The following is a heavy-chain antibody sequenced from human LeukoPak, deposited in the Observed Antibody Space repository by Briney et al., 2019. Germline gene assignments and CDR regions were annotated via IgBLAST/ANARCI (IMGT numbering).Heavy chain of an antibody. J-gene: IGHJ4*02. CDR2: IYYSGTT. CDR3: AKHYMGSSYNHGLDC. CDR1: GGSFSGYY. V-gene: IGHV4-59*05. D-gene: IGHD3-10*01. Sequence: SETLSLTCAVYGGSFSGYYWSWIRQPPGKGLEWIGSIYYSGTTYYNPSLKSRVTISVDTSKNQFSLKLSSVTAADTALYYCAKHYMGSSYNHGLDCWGQGTLVTVSS.